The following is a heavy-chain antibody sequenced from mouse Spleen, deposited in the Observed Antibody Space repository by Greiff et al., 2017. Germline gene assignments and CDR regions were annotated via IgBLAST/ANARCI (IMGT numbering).Heavy chain of an antibody. CDR1: GYTFTSYW. Sequence: VKLVESGAELVRPGSSVKLSCKASGYTFTSYWMHWVKQRPIQGLEWIGNIDPSDSETHYNQKFKDKATLTVDKSSSTAYMQLSSLTSEDSAVYYCARSMGDGSDWGQGTLVTVSA. J-gene: IGHJ3*01. CDR2: IDPSDSET. V-gene: IGHV1-52*01. D-gene: IGHD2-3*01. CDR3: ARSMGDGSD.